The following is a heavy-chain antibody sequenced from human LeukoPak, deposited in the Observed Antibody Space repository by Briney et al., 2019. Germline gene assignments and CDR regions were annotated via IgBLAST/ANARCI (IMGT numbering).Heavy chain of an antibody. V-gene: IGHV4-59*01. Sequence: SETLSLTCTVSGGSIGLYHWSWIRQPPGKGLEWIGYIYYNGSTKYNPSLKSRLTMSVDTSKKQFSLNMTSMTAADTAVYYCARDRAAGSDWLDPSGQRTLVTVSS. CDR2: IYYNGST. CDR1: GGSIGLYH. CDR3: ARDRAAGSDWLDP. D-gene: IGHD3-10*01. J-gene: IGHJ5*02.